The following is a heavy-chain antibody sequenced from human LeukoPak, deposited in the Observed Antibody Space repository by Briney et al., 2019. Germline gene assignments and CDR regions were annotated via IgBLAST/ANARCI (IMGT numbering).Heavy chain of an antibody. J-gene: IGHJ3*02. CDR2: IYYSGST. CDR3: ARGLIRQSAFDI. CDR1: GGSISSYY. D-gene: IGHD2-8*01. Sequence: SETLPLTCTVSGGSISSYYWSWIRQPPGKGLGWIAYIYYSGSTNYNPSLKSRVTISIDTSKNQFSLKLNSVTAADTAVYYCARGLIRQSAFDIWGQGTMVTVSS. V-gene: IGHV4-59*01.